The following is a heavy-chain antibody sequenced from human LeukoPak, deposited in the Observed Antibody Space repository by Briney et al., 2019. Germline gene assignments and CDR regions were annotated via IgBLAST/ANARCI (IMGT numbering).Heavy chain of an antibody. D-gene: IGHD5-12*01. Sequence: GGSLRLSCTASGFTFNNHAMNWVRQAPGKGLEWVSSIGSSSSYIYYADSVKGRFTISRDNAKNSLYLQMNSLRAEDTAVYYCARETGYSGYDLGYWGQGTLVTVPS. CDR3: ARETGYSGYDLGY. V-gene: IGHV3-21*01. CDR2: IGSSSSYI. J-gene: IGHJ4*02. CDR1: GFTFNNHA.